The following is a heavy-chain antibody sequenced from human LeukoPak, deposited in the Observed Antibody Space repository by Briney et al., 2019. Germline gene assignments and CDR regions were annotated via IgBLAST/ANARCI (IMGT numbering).Heavy chain of an antibody. CDR2: ISDDGSHK. CDR3: AKPIYGSETYYNVFFYAMDV. Sequence: GRPLILSCEASGFTLRTFGMHWVRQAPGKGLEWVAIISDDGSHKDYADSVKGRFTISRDNSKNTLYLQMNSLRAEDTAVYYCAKPIYGSETYYNVFFYAMDVWGQGTTVTVSS. V-gene: IGHV3-30*18. D-gene: IGHD3-10*01. J-gene: IGHJ6*02. CDR1: GFTLRTFG.